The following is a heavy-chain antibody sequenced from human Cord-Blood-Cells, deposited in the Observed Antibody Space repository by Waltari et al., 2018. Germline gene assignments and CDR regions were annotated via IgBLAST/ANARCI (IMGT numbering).Heavy chain of an antibody. Sequence: QLQLQESGPGLVKPSETLSLTCTVSGGSISSSSYYWGWIRQPPGKGLEWIGSIYYSGTTYATPSLKSRVTISVDTSKNQFSLKLSSVTAADTAVYYCAREKQQLVDYWGQGTLVTVSS. D-gene: IGHD6-13*01. CDR2: IYYSGTT. CDR3: AREKQQLVDY. CDR1: GGSISSSSYY. V-gene: IGHV4-39*07. J-gene: IGHJ4*02.